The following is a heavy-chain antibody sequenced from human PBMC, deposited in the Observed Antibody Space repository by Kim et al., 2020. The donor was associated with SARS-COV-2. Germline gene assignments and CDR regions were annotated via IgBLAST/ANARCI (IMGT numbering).Heavy chain of an antibody. Sequence: SETLSLTCTVSGGSISSYYWSWIRQPPGKGLEWIGYIYYSGSTNYNPSLKSRVTISVDTSKNQFSLKLSSVTAADTAVYYCARERITMVRGVIIPNHYG. CDR1: GGSISSYY. V-gene: IGHV4-59*13. CDR3: ARERITMVRGVIIPNHYG. J-gene: IGHJ6*01. CDR2: IYYSGST. D-gene: IGHD3-10*01.